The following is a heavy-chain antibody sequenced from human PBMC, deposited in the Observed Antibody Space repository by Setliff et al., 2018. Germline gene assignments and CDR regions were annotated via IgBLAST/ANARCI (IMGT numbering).Heavy chain of an antibody. Sequence: GASVKVSCKAFGYTFIGYYMYWVRQAPGQGLEWMGRINPNSGGTEYAQKFQGRVTMTRDTSISTVYMELSSLRSDDTAVYYCARAGQLDYFQHWGQGTLVTVSS. J-gene: IGHJ1*01. CDR3: ARAGQLDYFQH. CDR2: INPNSGGT. V-gene: IGHV1-2*06. CDR1: GYTFIGYY. D-gene: IGHD6-13*01.